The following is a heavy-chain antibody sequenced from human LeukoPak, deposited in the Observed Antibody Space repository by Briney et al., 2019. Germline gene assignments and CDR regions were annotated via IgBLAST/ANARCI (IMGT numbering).Heavy chain of an antibody. J-gene: IGHJ4*02. CDR2: IKQDGSEK. CDR3: PRASPPLYDFWSGYDN. V-gene: IGHV3-7*01. CDR1: GFTFSRYW. Sequence: GGSLRLSCAASGFTFSRYWMSWLRQAPGKGLEWLANIKQDGSEKYYVDSVKGRFTISRDNAKNSPYLQMNSLSAEDTAVYYCPRASPPLYDFWSGYDNWGQGTLVTVSS. D-gene: IGHD3-3*01.